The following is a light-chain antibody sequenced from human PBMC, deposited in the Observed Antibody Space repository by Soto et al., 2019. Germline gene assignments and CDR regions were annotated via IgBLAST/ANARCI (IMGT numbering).Light chain of an antibody. V-gene: IGKV1-5*01. CDR3: QQYKTYTT. CDR2: DAS. Sequence: DIQMTQSPSTLSASVGDRVTITCRASQSISTWLVWYQQKPGKAPKVLIYDASSLQSGVPSRFSGHGSGTAFTLTTSSLQPDDSAIYYCQQYKTYTTFGKGTKLEIK. J-gene: IGKJ2*01. CDR1: QSISTW.